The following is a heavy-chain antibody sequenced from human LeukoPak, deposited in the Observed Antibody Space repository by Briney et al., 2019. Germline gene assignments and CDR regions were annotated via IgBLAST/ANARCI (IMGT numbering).Heavy chain of an antibody. CDR3: ASIGPYNGVDY. J-gene: IGHJ4*02. Sequence: SETLSLTCTVSGGSISSSSYYWGWIRQPPGKGLEWIGSIYYSGSTYYNPSLKSRVTISVDTSKNQFSLKLSSVTAADTAVYYCASIGPYNGVDYWGQGTLVTVSS. CDR1: GGSISSSSYY. V-gene: IGHV4-39*07. CDR2: IYYSGST. D-gene: IGHD1-14*01.